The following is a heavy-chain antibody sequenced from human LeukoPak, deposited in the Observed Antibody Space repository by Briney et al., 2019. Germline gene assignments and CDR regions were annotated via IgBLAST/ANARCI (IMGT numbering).Heavy chain of an antibody. CDR3: ARGEYDFWSGYNFDY. V-gene: IGHV3-21*01. D-gene: IGHD3-3*01. CDR1: GFTFSSYS. Sequence: GGSLRLSCAASGFTFSSYSMNWVRQAPGKGLEWVSSISSSSSCIYYADSVKGRFTISRDNAKNSLYLQMNSLRAEDTAVYYCARGEYDFWSGYNFDYWGQGTLVTVSS. J-gene: IGHJ4*02. CDR2: ISSSSSCI.